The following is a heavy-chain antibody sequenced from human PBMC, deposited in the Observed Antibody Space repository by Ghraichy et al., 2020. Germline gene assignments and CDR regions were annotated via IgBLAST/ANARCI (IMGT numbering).Heavy chain of an antibody. CDR3: ARLPSMVRGVIPHYFDY. J-gene: IGHJ4*02. D-gene: IGHD3-10*01. CDR2: IYYSGST. V-gene: IGHV4-39*01. CDR1: GGSISSSSYY. Sequence: SETLSLTCTVSGGSISSSSYYWAWIRQPPGKGLEWIGTIYYSGSTYYNPSLKSRVTISVDTSKNQFSLKLSSVTATDTAVYYCARLPSMVRGVIPHYFDYWGQGTLVTVSS.